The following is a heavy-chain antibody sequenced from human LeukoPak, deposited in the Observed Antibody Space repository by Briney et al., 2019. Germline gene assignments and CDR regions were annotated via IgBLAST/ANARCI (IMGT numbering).Heavy chain of an antibody. V-gene: IGHV3-23*01. CDR3: ANRDDLPTVTAPAHRGY. Sequence: GGSLRLSCAASGITFSSYGMSWVRQAPGKGLEWVSAISGSGGSTYYADSVKGRFTISRDNSKNTLYLQMNSLRAEDTAVYYCANRDDLPTVTAPAHRGYWGQGTLVTVSS. D-gene: IGHD4-17*01. J-gene: IGHJ4*02. CDR2: ISGSGGST. CDR1: GITFSSYG.